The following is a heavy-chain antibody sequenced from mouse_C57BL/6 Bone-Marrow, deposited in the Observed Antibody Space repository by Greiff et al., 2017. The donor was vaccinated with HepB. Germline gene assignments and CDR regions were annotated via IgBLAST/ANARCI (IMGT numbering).Heavy chain of an antibody. CDR2: ISYDGSN. CDR1: GYSITSGYY. J-gene: IGHJ2*01. D-gene: IGHD4-1*01. Sequence: EVQLQQSGPGLVKPSQSLSLTCPVTGYSITSGYYWNWIRQSPGNKLEWMGYISYDGSNNYNPSLKNRISITRDTSKNQFFLKLNSVTTEDTATYYCAREEGLTGTDFDYWGQGTTLTVSS. CDR3: AREEGLTGTDFDY. V-gene: IGHV3-6*01.